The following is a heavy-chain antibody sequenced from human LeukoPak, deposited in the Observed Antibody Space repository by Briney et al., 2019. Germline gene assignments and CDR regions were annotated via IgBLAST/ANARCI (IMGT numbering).Heavy chain of an antibody. Sequence: ASVKVSCKASGYTFTSYDINWVRQATGQGLEWMGWMNPNSGNTGYAQKFQGRVTMTRNTSISTAYMELSSLRSEDTAVYYCATETFRITIFGVGPGDIWGQGTMVTVSS. D-gene: IGHD3-3*01. J-gene: IGHJ3*02. CDR3: ATETFRITIFGVGPGDI. CDR1: GYTFTSYD. V-gene: IGHV1-8*01. CDR2: MNPNSGNT.